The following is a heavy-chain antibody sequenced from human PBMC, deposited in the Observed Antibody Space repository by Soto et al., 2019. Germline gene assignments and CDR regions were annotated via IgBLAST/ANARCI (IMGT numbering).Heavy chain of an antibody. J-gene: IGHJ5*02. V-gene: IGHV3-33*01. CDR1: GFTFSSYG. CDR2: IWYDGSNK. Sequence: GGSLRLSCAASGFTFSSYGMHWVRQAPGKGLEWVAVIWYDGSNKYYADSVKGRFTISRDNSKNTLYLQMNSLRAEDTAVYYCARDRRWGTGDVRWFDPWGQGTLVTVSS. D-gene: IGHD1-1*01. CDR3: ARDRRWGTGDVRWFDP.